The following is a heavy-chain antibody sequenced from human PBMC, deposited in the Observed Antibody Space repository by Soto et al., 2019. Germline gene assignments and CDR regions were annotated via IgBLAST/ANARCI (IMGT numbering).Heavy chain of an antibody. V-gene: IGHV3-7*01. D-gene: IGHD6-6*01. Sequence: EVQLVESGGGLVQPGGSLRLSCAASGFTSSSYWMSWVRQAPGKGLEWVVNIKQDGSEKYYVDSVKGRFTISRDNAKNSLYLQMNSLRAEDTAVYYCARDTGGGSSSFFDYWGQGTLVTVSS. CDR2: IKQDGSEK. J-gene: IGHJ4*02. CDR1: GFTSSSYW. CDR3: ARDTGGGSSSFFDY.